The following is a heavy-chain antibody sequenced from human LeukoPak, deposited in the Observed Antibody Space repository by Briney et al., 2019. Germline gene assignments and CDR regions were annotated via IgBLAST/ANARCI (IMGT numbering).Heavy chain of an antibody. V-gene: IGHV1-69*04. J-gene: IGHJ4*02. D-gene: IGHD6-19*01. CDR1: GGTFSSYA. CDR2: IIPIFGIA. Sequence: GASVKVSCKASGGTFSSYAISWARQAPGQGLEWMGRIIPIFGIANYAQKFQGRVTITADKSTSTAYMELSSLRSEDTAVYYCAKDHAPSSGSFDYWGQGTLVTVSS. CDR3: AKDHAPSSGSFDY.